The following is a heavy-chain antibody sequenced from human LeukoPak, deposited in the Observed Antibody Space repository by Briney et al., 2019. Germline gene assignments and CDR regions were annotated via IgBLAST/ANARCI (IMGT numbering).Heavy chain of an antibody. J-gene: IGHJ3*02. CDR2: IIPIFGTA. CDR1: GYTFTGYY. D-gene: IGHD2-15*01. Sequence: ASVKVSCKASGYTFTGYYMHWVRQAPGQGLEWMGGIIPIFGTANYAQKFQGRVTITADESTSTAYTELSSLRSEDTAVYYCARTKKGGSDAFDIWGQGTMVTVSS. CDR3: ARTKKGGSDAFDI. V-gene: IGHV1-69*13.